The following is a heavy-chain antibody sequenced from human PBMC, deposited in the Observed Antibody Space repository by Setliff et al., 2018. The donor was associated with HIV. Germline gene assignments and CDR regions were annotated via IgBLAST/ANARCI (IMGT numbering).Heavy chain of an antibody. J-gene: IGHJ4*02. V-gene: IGHV1-2*04. CDR2: SNPNSGGT. CDR1: GNTFTGYY. CDR3: ARVALPGITPLRHFDY. D-gene: IGHD3-10*01. Sequence: ASVKVSCKASGNTFTGYYIHWVRQAPGQGLEWMGWSNPNSGGTNYAQKFQDWVTMTRDTSISTAYMELGRLTSDDTAMYYCARVALPGITPLRHFDYWGQGTLVTVSS.